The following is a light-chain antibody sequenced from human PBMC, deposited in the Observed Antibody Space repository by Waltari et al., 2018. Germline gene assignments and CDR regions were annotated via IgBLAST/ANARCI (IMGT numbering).Light chain of an antibody. CDR3: QQYNSYSRT. CDR1: QSISSW. J-gene: IGKJ1*01. CDR2: KAS. V-gene: IGKV1-5*03. Sequence: DIQMTKSPSTLPASVGDRVTITCRASQSISSWLAWYQPKPGKAPKLLIYKASSLESGVPSRFSGSGSGTEFTLTISSLQPDDFATYYCQQYNSYSRTFGQGTKVEIK.